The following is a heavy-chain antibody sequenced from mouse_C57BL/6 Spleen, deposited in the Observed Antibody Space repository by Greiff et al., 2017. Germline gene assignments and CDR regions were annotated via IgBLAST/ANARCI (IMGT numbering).Heavy chain of an antibody. CDR3: ASITTVVAKYFDV. CDR2: IYPGDGDT. CDR1: GYAFRSSW. J-gene: IGHJ1*03. V-gene: IGHV1-82*01. Sequence: VQVVESGPELVKPGASVKISCKASGYAFRSSWMNWVKQRPGKGLEWIGRIYPGDGDTNYNGKFKGKATLTADKSSSTAYMQLSSLTSEDSAVYFCASITTVVAKYFDVWGTGTTVTVSS. D-gene: IGHD1-1*01.